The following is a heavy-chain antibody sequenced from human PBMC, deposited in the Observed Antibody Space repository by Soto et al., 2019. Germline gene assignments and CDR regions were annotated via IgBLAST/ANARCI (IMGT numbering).Heavy chain of an antibody. CDR1: GFSLNTGGLC. Sequence: QITLKESGPTLVQPTQTLTLTCTFSGFSLNTGGLCVGWIRQPPGTALEWLALMYLYGDKRYSPPLQSRLSITKDSSNNQVVLTMNHMDPVDTATYYCVHSRCGVDCLSSYSSHYYYGMDVWGQGNTVTVSS. V-gene: IGHV2-5*01. CDR3: VHSRCGVDCLSSYSSHYYYGMDV. J-gene: IGHJ6*01. D-gene: IGHD2-21*02. CDR2: MYLYGDK.